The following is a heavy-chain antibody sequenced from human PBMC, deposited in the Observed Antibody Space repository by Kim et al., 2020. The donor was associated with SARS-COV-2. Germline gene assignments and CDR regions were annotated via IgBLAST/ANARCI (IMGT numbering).Heavy chain of an antibody. CDR3: ARGRGGISMLVVVLTAAEYYFDY. CDR1: GGSFSDYS. CDR2: INHRGST. Sequence: SETLSLTCAVYGGSFSDYSWSWIRQPPGKGLEWVGEINHRGSTNSNPSLKSRVTISVDTSKNQFSLKLSAVTAADTAVYYCARGRGGISMLVVVLTAAEYYFDYWGRGTLVTVSS. D-gene: IGHD3-22*01. J-gene: IGHJ4*02. V-gene: IGHV4-34*01.